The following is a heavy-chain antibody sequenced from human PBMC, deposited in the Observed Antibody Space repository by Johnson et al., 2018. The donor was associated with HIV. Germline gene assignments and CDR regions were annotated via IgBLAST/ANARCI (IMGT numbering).Heavy chain of an antibody. V-gene: IGHV3-30*02. J-gene: IGHJ3*02. CDR2: IQSDESNK. CDR3: ARDLGPDGAFDI. D-gene: IGHD5-24*01. Sequence: QVQLVESGGGVVQPGGSLTLSCAASGFTFSNYGMHWVRQAPGKGLEWVAFIQSDESNKYYADSVKGRFTISRDNSKSTVYLHMTSLRTEDAAVYYCARDLGPDGAFDIWGQGTMVTVSS. CDR1: GFTFSNYG.